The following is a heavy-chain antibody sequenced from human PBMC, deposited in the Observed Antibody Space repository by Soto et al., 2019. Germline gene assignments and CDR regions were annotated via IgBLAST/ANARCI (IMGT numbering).Heavy chain of an antibody. V-gene: IGHV1-69*01. Sequence: QVQLVQSGAEVKKPGSSVKVSCKASGGTFSSYAISWVRQAPGQGLEWMGGIIPIFGTANYAQKFQGRVTITADESTSTAYMELSSLRSEDTAVYYCARGGYWRGGSCYSEGMDVWGQGTTVTVSS. CDR3: ARGGYWRGGSCYSEGMDV. D-gene: IGHD2-15*01. J-gene: IGHJ6*02. CDR1: GGTFSSYA. CDR2: IIPIFGTA.